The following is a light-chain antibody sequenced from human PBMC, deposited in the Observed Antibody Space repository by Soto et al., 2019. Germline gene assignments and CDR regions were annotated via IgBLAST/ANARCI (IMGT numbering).Light chain of an antibody. CDR1: SSDVGSYNL. CDR2: EGS. J-gene: IGLJ2*01. CDR3: CSYAGSTAVVI. V-gene: IGLV2-23*01. Sequence: QSALTQPASVSGSPGQSITISCTGTSSDVGSYNLVSWYQQHPGKAPKHMIYEGSKRPSGVSNRFSASKSHNTASLTISGLQAEDEADYYCCSYAGSTAVVIFGGGTKVTVL.